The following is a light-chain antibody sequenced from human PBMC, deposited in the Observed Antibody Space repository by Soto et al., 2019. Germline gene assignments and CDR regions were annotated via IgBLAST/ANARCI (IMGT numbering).Light chain of an antibody. CDR3: QHYGGMWT. V-gene: IGKV1-5*03. CDR2: KAS. CDR1: QTIDSW. Sequence: DIQVTQCPSKLSASVGERVTIACRASQTIDSWLAWYQQRPGKPPNLLIYKASTLASGVPTRFSGSGSGTEFTPTINSLQPDDFATYCCQHYGGMWTFGQGTKVDIK. J-gene: IGKJ1*01.